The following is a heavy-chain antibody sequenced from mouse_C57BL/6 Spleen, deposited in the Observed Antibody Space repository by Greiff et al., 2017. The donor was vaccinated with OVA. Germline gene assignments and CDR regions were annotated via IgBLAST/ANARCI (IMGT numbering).Heavy chain of an antibody. D-gene: IGHD1-1*01. CDR2: IYPGDGDT. J-gene: IGHJ2*01. CDR3: ARRTTVVADY. V-gene: IGHV1-80*01. Sequence: VQVVESGAELVKPGASVKISCKASGYAFSSYWMNWVKQRPGKGLEWIGQIYPGDGDTNYNGKFKGKATLTADKSSSTAYMQLSSLTSEDSAVYFCARRTTVVADYWGQGTTLTVSS. CDR1: GYAFSSYW.